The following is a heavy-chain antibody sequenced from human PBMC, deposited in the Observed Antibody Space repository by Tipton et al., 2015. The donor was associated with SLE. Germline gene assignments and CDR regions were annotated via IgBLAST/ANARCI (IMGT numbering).Heavy chain of an antibody. V-gene: IGHV4-39*01. CDR2: IYYSGST. CDR3: ARHGWQQLDRDGFDF. D-gene: IGHD6-13*01. CDR1: GGSISSSSYY. Sequence: TLSLTCTVSGGSISSSSYYWGWIRQPPGKGLEWIGSIYYSGSTYYTPSLKSLVSISVDTSKSQFSLRLNSVTAADTAVFYCARHGWQQLDRDGFDFWGQGTLVTVSS. J-gene: IGHJ4*02.